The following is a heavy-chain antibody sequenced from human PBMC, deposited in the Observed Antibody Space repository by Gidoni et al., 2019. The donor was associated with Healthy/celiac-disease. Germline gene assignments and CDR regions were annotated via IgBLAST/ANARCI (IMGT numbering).Heavy chain of an antibody. CDR1: GGTFSSSA. Sequence: QVQLVQSGAEVKKPGSSVKVSCKASGGTFSSSAISWVRQAPGQGLEWMGGIIPIFGTANYAQKFQGRVTITADKSTSTAYMELSSLRSEDTAVYYCARGGLRRSGSAPLYYYYMDVWGKGTTVTVSS. V-gene: IGHV1-69*06. D-gene: IGHD3-3*01. J-gene: IGHJ6*03. CDR3: ARGGLRRSGSAPLYYYYMDV. CDR2: IIPIFGTA.